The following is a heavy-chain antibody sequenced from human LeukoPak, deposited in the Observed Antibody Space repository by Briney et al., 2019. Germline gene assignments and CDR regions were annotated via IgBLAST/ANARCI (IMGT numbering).Heavy chain of an antibody. J-gene: IGHJ3*02. CDR2: IYPGDSDT. Sequence: GESLKISCKGSGYSFTSYWIGWVRQMPGKGLEWMGIIYPGDSDTRYSPSFQGQVTISADKSISTAYLQWSSLKASDTAMYYCARPSDGGGDCYGAFDIWGQGTMVTVSS. V-gene: IGHV5-51*01. CDR1: GYSFTSYW. D-gene: IGHD2-21*01. CDR3: ARPSDGGGDCYGAFDI.